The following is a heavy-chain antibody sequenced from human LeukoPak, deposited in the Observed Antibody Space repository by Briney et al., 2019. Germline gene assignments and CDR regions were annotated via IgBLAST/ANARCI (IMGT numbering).Heavy chain of an antibody. CDR1: GYTFTSYG. J-gene: IGHJ5*02. V-gene: IGHV1-69*13. Sequence: SVKVSCTASGYTFTSYGISWVRQAPGQGLEWMGGIIPIFGTANYAQKFQGRVTITADESTSTAYMELSSLRSEDTAVYYCARVVDRNLLRYFDPWGQGTLVTVSS. CDR2: IIPIFGTA. D-gene: IGHD3-9*01. CDR3: ARVVDRNLLRYFDP.